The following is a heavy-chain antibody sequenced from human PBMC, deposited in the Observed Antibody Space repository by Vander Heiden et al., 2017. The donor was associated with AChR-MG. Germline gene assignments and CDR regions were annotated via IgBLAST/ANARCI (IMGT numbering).Heavy chain of an antibody. J-gene: IGHJ3*02. V-gene: IGHV2-5*02. CDR1: GFPLSTSGVG. D-gene: IGHD3-22*01. CDR2: IYWGDDK. Sequence: QITLKASGPTLVKPTQTLTLTCTFSGFPLSTSGVGVGWIRQPPGKALEWLALIYWGDDKRYSPSLKSRLTITKDTSKDQVVLTMTNMDPGDTATYYCAHSVSGSDSSGYYYHVFDIWGQGTMVTVSS. CDR3: AHSVSGSDSSGYYYHVFDI.